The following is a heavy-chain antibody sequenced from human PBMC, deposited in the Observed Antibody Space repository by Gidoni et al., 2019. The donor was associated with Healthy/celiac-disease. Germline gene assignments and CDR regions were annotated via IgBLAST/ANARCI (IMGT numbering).Heavy chain of an antibody. CDR2: SSSNGGST. CDR1: GFTFSSYA. D-gene: IGHD5-12*01. CDR3: ARDLDGYSGYAFDY. Sequence: EVQLVESGGGLVQPGGSLRLSCAASGFTFSSYAMHWVRQAPGKGLEYVSASSSNGGSTYYANSVKGRFTISRDNSKNTLYLQMGSLRAEDMAVYYCARDLDGYSGYAFDYWGQGTLVTVSS. J-gene: IGHJ4*02. V-gene: IGHV3-64*01.